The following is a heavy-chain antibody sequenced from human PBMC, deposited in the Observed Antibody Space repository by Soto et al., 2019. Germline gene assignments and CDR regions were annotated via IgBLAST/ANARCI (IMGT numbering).Heavy chain of an antibody. Sequence: EVQLVESGGGLVKPGGSLRLSCAASGFTFSSYSMNWVRQAPGKGLEWVSSISSSSSYIYYADSVKGRFTISRDNAKNSLYLQMNSLSAEDMAVYYCARSSPIAAAGTGWFDPWGQGTLVTVSS. CDR1: GFTFSSYS. CDR2: ISSSSSYI. V-gene: IGHV3-21*01. CDR3: ARSSPIAAAGTGWFDP. J-gene: IGHJ5*02. D-gene: IGHD6-13*01.